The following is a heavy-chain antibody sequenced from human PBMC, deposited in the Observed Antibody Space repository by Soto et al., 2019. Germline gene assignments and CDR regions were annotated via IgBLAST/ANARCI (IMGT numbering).Heavy chain of an antibody. V-gene: IGHV3-30-3*01. D-gene: IGHD3-3*01. Sequence: GGSLRLSCAASGFTFSSYAMHWVRQAPGKGLEWVAVISYDGSNKYYADSVKGRFTISRDNSKNTLYLQMNSLRAEDTAVYYCARATPDYDFWSGEHFDYWGQGTLVTVSS. CDR3: ARATPDYDFWSGEHFDY. J-gene: IGHJ4*02. CDR1: GFTFSSYA. CDR2: ISYDGSNK.